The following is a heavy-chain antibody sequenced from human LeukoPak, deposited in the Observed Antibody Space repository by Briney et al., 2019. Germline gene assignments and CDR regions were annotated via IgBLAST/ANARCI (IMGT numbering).Heavy chain of an antibody. J-gene: IGHJ4*02. CDR1: GFTFSSYA. Sequence: GGSLRLSCAASGFTFSSYAMHWVRQAPGKGLEWVAFISFDGNTKYYSDSVKGRFTISRDNSKNTLYLQMNSLRPEDTAVYYCARDMSEKYTADSWGQGTLVTVSS. CDR3: ARDMSEKYTADS. D-gene: IGHD1-1*01. CDR2: ISFDGNTK. V-gene: IGHV3-30*01.